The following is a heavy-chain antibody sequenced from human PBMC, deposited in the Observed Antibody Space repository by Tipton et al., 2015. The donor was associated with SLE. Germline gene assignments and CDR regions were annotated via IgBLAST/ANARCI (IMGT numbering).Heavy chain of an antibody. Sequence: SLRLSCAASGFTFNNAWMSWVRQAPGKGLEWVAVVWADAIKHHYAESVKGRFTISRDNFRNTLFLQMNNLRAEDTALYFCARDISYYSDDYWGQGTLVTVSS. CDR2: VWADAIKH. CDR3: ARDISYYSDDY. J-gene: IGHJ4*02. D-gene: IGHD1-26*01. CDR1: GFTFNNAW. V-gene: IGHV3-33*08.